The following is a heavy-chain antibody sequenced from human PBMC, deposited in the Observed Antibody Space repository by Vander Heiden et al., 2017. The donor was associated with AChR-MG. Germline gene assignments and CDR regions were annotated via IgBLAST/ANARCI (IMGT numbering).Heavy chain of an antibody. CDR3: ASHSRGRSYYYYGMDV. V-gene: IGHV3-48*02. J-gene: IGHJ6*02. CDR2: ISSSSSTI. CDR1: GFTFSSYS. Sequence: EVQLVESGGGLVQPGGSLRLSCAASGFTFSSYSMNWVRQAPGKGLEWVSYISSSSSTIYYADSVKGRFTISRDNAKNSLYLQMNSLRDEDTAVYYCASHSRGRSYYYYGMDVWGQGTTVTVSS. D-gene: IGHD6-13*01.